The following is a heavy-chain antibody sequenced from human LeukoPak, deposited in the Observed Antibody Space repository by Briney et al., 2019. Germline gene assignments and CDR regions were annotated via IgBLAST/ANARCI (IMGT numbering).Heavy chain of an antibody. V-gene: IGHV3-23*01. CDR3: AKDKGAAAGTTGDY. CDR2: ISGSGGST. CDR1: GFTLSSYA. J-gene: IGHJ4*02. Sequence: GGSLRLSCAASGFTLSSYAIRWVRQAPGKGLEWVSAISGSGGSTYYADSVKGRFTISRDNSKNTLYLQMNSPRAEDTAVYYCAKDKGAAAGTTGDYWGQGTLVTVSS. D-gene: IGHD6-13*01.